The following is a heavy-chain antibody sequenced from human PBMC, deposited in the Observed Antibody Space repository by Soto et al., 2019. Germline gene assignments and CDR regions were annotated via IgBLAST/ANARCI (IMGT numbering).Heavy chain of an antibody. J-gene: IGHJ3*02. CDR3: TNYYDSSGYPNDAFDI. V-gene: IGHV3-20*04. Sequence: GGSLRLSCAASGFTFDDYSISWVRQAPGKGLEWVSGINWNGGSTGYADSVKGRFTISRDNAKNSLYLQMNSLRAEDTALYYCTNYYDSSGYPNDAFDIWGQGTMVTVSS. CDR2: INWNGGST. CDR1: GFTFDDYS. D-gene: IGHD3-22*01.